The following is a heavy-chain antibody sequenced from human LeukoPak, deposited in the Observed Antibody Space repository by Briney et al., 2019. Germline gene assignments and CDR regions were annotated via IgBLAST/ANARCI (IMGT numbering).Heavy chain of an antibody. CDR1: GYTFTSYG. D-gene: IGHD3-10*01. V-gene: IGHV1-18*01. Sequence: ASVKVSCKASGYTFTSYGISWVRQAPGQGLEWMGWISAYNGNTKYAQTLQGRVTMTTDTSTSTAYMELSSLRSEDTAVYYCARGLEITMVRGIPSDAFDIWGQGTMVTVSS. CDR3: ARGLEITMVRGIPSDAFDI. J-gene: IGHJ3*02. CDR2: ISAYNGNT.